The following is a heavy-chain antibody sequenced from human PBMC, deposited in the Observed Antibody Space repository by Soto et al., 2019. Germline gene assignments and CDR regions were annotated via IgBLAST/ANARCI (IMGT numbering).Heavy chain of an antibody. CDR3: AKDMDYYDSSGYRLGMDV. Sequence: SLRLSCAASGFTFSSYGMHWVRQAPGKGLEWVTVISYDGSNKYYADSVKGRFTISRDNSKNTLYLQMNSLRAEDTAVYYCAKDMDYYDSSGYRLGMDVWGQGTTVTVSS. J-gene: IGHJ6*02. CDR1: GFTFSSYG. CDR2: ISYDGSNK. D-gene: IGHD3-22*01. V-gene: IGHV3-30*18.